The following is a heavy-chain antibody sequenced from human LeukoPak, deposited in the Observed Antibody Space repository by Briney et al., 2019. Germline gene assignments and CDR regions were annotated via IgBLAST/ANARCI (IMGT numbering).Heavy chain of an antibody. V-gene: IGHV1-2*02. J-gene: IGHJ4*02. CDR3: ARDYRIAAAGVFY. Sequence: GASVKVSCKASGYTFTNYDIHWVRQATGQGLEWMGWINPNSGGTNYAQKFQGRVTMTRDTSISTAYMELSRLRSDDTAVYYCARDYRIAAAGVFYWRQGTLVTVSS. CDR1: GYTFTNYD. D-gene: IGHD6-13*01. CDR2: INPNSGGT.